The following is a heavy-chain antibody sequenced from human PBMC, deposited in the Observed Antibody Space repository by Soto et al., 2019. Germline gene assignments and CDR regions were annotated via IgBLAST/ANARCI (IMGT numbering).Heavy chain of an antibody. CDR1: GFTFSSYG. V-gene: IGHV3-30*18. D-gene: IGHD3-3*01. CDR2: ISYDGSNK. Sequence: GGSLRLSCAASGFTFSSYGMHWVRQAPGKGLEWVAVISYDGSNKYYADSVKGRFTISRDNSKNTLYLHMNSLRAEYTAVYYCAKGSSITFFVVVIFTNFDYWGQGTLFPDSS. J-gene: IGHJ4*02. CDR3: AKGSSITFFVVVIFTNFDY.